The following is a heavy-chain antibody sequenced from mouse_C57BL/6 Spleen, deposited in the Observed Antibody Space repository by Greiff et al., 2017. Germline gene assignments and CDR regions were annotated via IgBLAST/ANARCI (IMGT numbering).Heavy chain of an antibody. CDR2: INYDGSST. CDR3: ARAADYYGSSFDV. V-gene: IGHV5-16*01. D-gene: IGHD1-1*01. CDR1: GFTFSDYY. Sequence: EVKLMESEGGLVQPGSSMKLSCTASGFTFSDYYMAWVRQVPEKGLEWVANINYDGSSTYYLDSLKSRFIISRDNATNNLYLQRSSLKSEDTATYYCARAADYYGSSFDVWGTGTTVTVSS. J-gene: IGHJ1*03.